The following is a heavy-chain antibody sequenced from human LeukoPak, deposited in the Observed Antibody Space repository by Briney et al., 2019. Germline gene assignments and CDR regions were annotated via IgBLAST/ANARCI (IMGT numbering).Heavy chain of an antibody. D-gene: IGHD2-2*01. V-gene: IGHV1-2*02. CDR1: GYTFTAYY. CDR3: AREIPCSSSICLDY. J-gene: IGHJ4*02. CDR2: INPHSGGT. Sequence: GASVKVSCKASGYTFTAYYMHWVRQAPGQGLEWMGWINPHSGGTNFAQKFQGRVTMTRDTSITTAHMELSRLTSDDTAMYYCAREIPCSSSICLDYWGQGTLVTVSS.